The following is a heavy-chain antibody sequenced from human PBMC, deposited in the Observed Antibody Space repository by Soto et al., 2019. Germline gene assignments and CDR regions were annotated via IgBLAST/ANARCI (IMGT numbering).Heavy chain of an antibody. CDR3: ARDPDSSGYYYVAADY. Sequence: GGSLRLSCAASGFTFSRYAMHWVRQAPGKGLEWVAVISYDGSNKYYADSVKGRFTISRDNSKNTLYLQMNSLRAEDTAVYYCARDPDSSGYYYVAADYWGQGTLVTVSS. CDR2: ISYDGSNK. D-gene: IGHD3-22*01. CDR1: GFTFSRYA. J-gene: IGHJ4*02. V-gene: IGHV3-30-3*01.